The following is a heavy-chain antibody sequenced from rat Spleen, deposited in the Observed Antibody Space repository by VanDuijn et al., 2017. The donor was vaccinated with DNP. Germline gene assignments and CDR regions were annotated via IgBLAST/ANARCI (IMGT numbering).Heavy chain of an antibody. Sequence: EVQLVKSGGGLVQPGRSLKLSCAASGFTFSAYYMAWVRHAPAKGLEWVAYIGSAAYAPYYGDSVKGRFTISRDNAKSTLYLQMNSLRSEDMATYYCVRWNSGHFDYWGQGVMVTVSS. CDR3: VRWNSGHFDY. V-gene: IGHV5-22*01. J-gene: IGHJ2*01. D-gene: IGHD4-3*01. CDR2: IGSAAYAP. CDR1: GFTFSAYY.